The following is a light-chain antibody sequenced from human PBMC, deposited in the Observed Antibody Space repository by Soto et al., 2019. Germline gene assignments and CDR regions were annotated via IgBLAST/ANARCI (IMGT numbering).Light chain of an antibody. V-gene: IGKV3-20*01. CDR2: GAS. J-gene: IGKJ5*01. CDR3: LHYGGSPLT. CDR1: QSVSSY. Sequence: EIVLTQSPATLSLSPGERATLSCRASQSVSSYLAWYQQKPGQAPRLLIYGASTRTTDIPDRFSGSGSGTDFTLTIGRLEPGDFAVYYCLHYGGSPLTFGQGTRLEIK.